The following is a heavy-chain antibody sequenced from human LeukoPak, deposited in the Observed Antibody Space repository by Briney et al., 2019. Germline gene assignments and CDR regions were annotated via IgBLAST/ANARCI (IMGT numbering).Heavy chain of an antibody. CDR2: INHSGST. D-gene: IGHD4-23*01. V-gene: IGHV4-34*01. CDR3: ASYCGGNFYPVNWFDP. J-gene: IGHJ5*02. CDR1: GGSFSGYY. Sequence: PSETLSLTCAVYGGSFSGYYWSWIRQPPGKGLEWIGEINHSGSTNYNPSLKSRVTISVDTSKNQFSLKLSSVTAADTAVYYCASYCGGNFYPVNWFDPWGQGTLVTVSS.